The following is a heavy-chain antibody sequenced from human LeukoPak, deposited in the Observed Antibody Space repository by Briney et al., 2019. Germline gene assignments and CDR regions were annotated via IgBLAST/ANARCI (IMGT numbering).Heavy chain of an antibody. J-gene: IGHJ3*02. CDR1: GFTFSSYA. D-gene: IGHD3-9*01. CDR2: IRGSGGST. CDR3: AKGVWGTILTSDAFDI. V-gene: IGHV3-23*01. Sequence: GGSPRLSCAASGFTFSSYAMSWVRRAPGKGLEWVSAIRGSGGSTYYADSVKGRFTISRDNAKNTLYLQMNSLRAEDTAVYYCAKGVWGTILTSDAFDIWGQGRMVTVSS.